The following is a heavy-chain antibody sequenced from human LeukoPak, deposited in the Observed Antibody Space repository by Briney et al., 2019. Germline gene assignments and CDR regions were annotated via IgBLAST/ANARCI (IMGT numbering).Heavy chain of an antibody. CDR3: ARVATRILYSDY. CDR1: GFTFSSYG. V-gene: IGHV3-30*02. CDR2: IRYDGSNK. J-gene: IGHJ4*02. Sequence: GGSLRLSCAASGFTFSSYGMHWVRQAPGKGLEWVAFIRYDGSNKYYADSVKGRFTISRDNSKNTLYLQMNSLRTEDTAVYYCARVATRILYSDYWGQGTLVTVSS. D-gene: IGHD2-15*01.